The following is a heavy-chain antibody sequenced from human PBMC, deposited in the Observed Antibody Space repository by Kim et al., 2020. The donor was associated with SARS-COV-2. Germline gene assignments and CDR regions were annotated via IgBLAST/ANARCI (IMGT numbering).Heavy chain of an antibody. J-gene: IGHJ5*02. CDR2: ITDNGGST. Sequence: GGSLRLSCSASGFSFSSNSMHWVRQAPGKGLEHVSAITDNGGSTHYADSVKGRFTISRDNSKNTLYLQMSSLRAEDTAVYYCVKDGTWTFNWFDPWGQGSLVTVSS. D-gene: IGHD1-26*01. V-gene: IGHV3-64D*09. CDR3: VKDGTWTFNWFDP. CDR1: GFSFSSNS.